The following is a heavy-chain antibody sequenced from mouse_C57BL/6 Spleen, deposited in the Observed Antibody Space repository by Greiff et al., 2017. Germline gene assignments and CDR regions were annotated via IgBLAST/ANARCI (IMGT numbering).Heavy chain of an antibody. CDR1: GYTFTDYY. Sequence: EVQLQQSGPELVKPGASVKISCKASGYTFTDYYMNWVKQSHGKSLEWIGDINPNNGGTSYNQKFKGKATLTVDKSSSTAYMELRSLTSEDSAVYYCAPELGEFFDYWGQGTTLTVSS. J-gene: IGHJ2*01. V-gene: IGHV1-26*01. CDR3: APELGEFFDY. CDR2: INPNNGGT. D-gene: IGHD4-1*01.